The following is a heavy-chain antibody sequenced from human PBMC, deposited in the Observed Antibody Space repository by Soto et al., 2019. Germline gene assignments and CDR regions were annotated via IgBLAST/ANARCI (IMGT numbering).Heavy chain of an antibody. CDR3: ARVVSRLTGYYSRVEMNWFDP. Sequence: ASVKVSCKASGYTFTSSGISWVRQAPGQGLEWMGWISAYNGNTNYAQKLQGRVTMTTYTSTSTAYMGLRSLRSDDTAVYYCARVVSRLTGYYSRVEMNWFDPWGQGTLVTVSS. J-gene: IGHJ5*02. V-gene: IGHV1-18*04. CDR2: ISAYNGNT. CDR1: GYTFTSSG. D-gene: IGHD3-9*01.